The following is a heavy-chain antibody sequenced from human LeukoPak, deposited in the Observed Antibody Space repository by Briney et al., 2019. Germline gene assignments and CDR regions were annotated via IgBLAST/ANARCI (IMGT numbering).Heavy chain of an antibody. J-gene: IGHJ4*02. CDR3: ARDLGYGVHFDY. Sequence: PSQTLSLTCTVSGGSISSGSYYWSWIRQPAGKGLEWIGRIYTSGSTNYNPSLKSRVTISVDTSKNQFSLKLSSVTAADTAVYYCARDLGYGVHFDYWGQGTLVTVSS. CDR2: IYTSGST. D-gene: IGHD4-17*01. CDR1: GGSISSGSYY. V-gene: IGHV4-61*02.